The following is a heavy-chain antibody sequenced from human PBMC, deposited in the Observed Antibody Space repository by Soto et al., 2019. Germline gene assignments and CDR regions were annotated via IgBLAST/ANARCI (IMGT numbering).Heavy chain of an antibody. CDR1: GGTFSSYA. J-gene: IGHJ6*02. V-gene: IGHV1-69*13. CDR2: IIPIFGTA. CDR3: ARGSRTSFNYYYYGMDV. Sequence: GASVKVSCKASGGTFSSYAISWVRQAPGQGLEWMGGIIPIFGTANYAQKFQGRVTITADESTSTAYMELSSLRSEDTAVYYCARGSRTSFNYYYYGMDVWGQGATVTVSS. D-gene: IGHD2-2*01.